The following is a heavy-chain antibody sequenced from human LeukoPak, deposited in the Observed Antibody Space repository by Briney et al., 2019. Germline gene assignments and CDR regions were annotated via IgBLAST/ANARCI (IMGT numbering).Heavy chain of an antibody. V-gene: IGHV4-59*01. CDR2: IYYSGGT. D-gene: IGHD3-10*01. J-gene: IGHJ4*02. CDR1: GGSISSYY. Sequence: SETLSLTCTVSGGSISSYYWSWIRQPPGKGLEWVGYIYYSGGTNYNPSLKSRVTISVDTSKNQFSLKLSSVTAADTAAYYCAASPLDYGSGSPIDYWGQGTLVTVSS. CDR3: AASPLDYGSGSPIDY.